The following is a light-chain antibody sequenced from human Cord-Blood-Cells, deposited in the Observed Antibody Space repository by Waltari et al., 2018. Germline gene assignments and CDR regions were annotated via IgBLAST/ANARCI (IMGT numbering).Light chain of an antibody. Sequence: QSALTQPTSVSGSPGQSITISCTGTSSDVGSYNLVSWYQRHPGKAPKLMIYEGSKRPSGVSNRFSGYKSGNTASLTISGLQAEDEADYYCCSYAGSSTYVFGTGTKVTVL. CDR1: SSDVGSYNL. J-gene: IGLJ1*01. V-gene: IGLV2-23*01. CDR2: EGS. CDR3: CSYAGSSTYV.